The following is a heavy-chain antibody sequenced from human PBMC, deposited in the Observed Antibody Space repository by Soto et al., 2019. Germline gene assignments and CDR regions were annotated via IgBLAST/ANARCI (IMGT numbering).Heavy chain of an antibody. J-gene: IGHJ4*02. D-gene: IGHD3-16*02. CDR1: GFTVSSNY. Sequence: PGVSLRLSCAASGFTVSSNYMSWVREAPGKGLEWVSGIYSGGGTNYADSVKGRFTISRDNSKNTLYLQMNSLRAEDTAMYYCARDLYPGFDYWGQGTLVTVSS. CDR3: ARDLYPGFDY. CDR2: IYSGGGT. V-gene: IGHV3-66*01.